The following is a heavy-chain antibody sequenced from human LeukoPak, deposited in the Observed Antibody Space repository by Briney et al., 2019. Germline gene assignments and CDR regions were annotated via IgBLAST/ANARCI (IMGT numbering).Heavy chain of an antibody. D-gene: IGHD6-13*01. J-gene: IGHJ5*02. CDR2: INHSGST. V-gene: IGHV4-34*01. Sequence: PSETLSLTCAVYGGSFSGYYWSWIRQPPGKGLEWIGEINHSGSTNYNPSLKSRVTISVDTSKNQFSLKLSSVTAADTAVYYCARRPSYSSSWYWGFDPWGQGTLVTVSS. CDR1: GGSFSGYY. CDR3: ARRPSYSSSWYWGFDP.